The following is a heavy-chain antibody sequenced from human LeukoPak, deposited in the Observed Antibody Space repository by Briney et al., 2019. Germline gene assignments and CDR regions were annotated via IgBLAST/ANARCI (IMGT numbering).Heavy chain of an antibody. CDR3: AKDISIGWFSSDFDY. D-gene: IGHD6-19*01. J-gene: IGHJ4*02. V-gene: IGHV3-23*01. CDR2: ISGSGGST. Sequence: GGSLRLSCAASGFTFNSYDMSWVRQAPGKGLEWVSAISGSGGSTYYADSVKGRFTISRDNSKNTLYLQMNSLRAEDTAVYYCAKDISIGWFSSDFDYWGQGALVTVSS. CDR1: GFTFNSYD.